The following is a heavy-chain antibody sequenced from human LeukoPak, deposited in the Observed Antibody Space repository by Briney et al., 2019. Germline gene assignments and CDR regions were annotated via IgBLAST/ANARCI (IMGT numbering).Heavy chain of an antibody. Sequence: TETLSLTCTVSGGSVSGSYWNWLRQPPGEGLEWIGYVSNSGSGSTKYNPSLESRVTMSVETSKNQFSLKLSSVTAADTAVYYCAKWNGGRYHFASWGQGTLVTVSS. J-gene: IGHJ4*02. CDR1: GGSVSGSY. CDR3: AKWNGGRYHFAS. V-gene: IGHV4-59*02. D-gene: IGHD1-26*01. CDR2: VSNSGSGST.